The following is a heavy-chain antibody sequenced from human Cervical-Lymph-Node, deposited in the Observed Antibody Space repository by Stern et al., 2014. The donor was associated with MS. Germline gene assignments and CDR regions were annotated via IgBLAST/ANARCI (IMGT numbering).Heavy chain of an antibody. J-gene: IGHJ5*02. CDR1: GFTFSLYD. V-gene: IGHV3-30*18. D-gene: IGHD3-22*01. Sequence: VQLVESGGGVVQPGRSLRLSCAASGFTFSLYDMHWVRQAPGKGLEWVAAIPYDGENKFYTDSVKGRFTISRDSSKSTLDLQLNSLRPEDTAIYYCAKDPRIYDSSGYLDAWGQGTLVTVSP. CDR2: IPYDGENK. CDR3: AKDPRIYDSSGYLDA.